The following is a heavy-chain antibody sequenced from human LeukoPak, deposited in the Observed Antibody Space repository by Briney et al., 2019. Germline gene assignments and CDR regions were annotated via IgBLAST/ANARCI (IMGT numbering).Heavy chain of an antibody. Sequence: GGSLRLSCTGSGFTFEDYGMSWVRQAPGKGLQWVSGIKGIGGSLGYAGSVKGRFTISRDNSKNTLYLQMNSLRAEDTAVYYCAKDSWAYCGGDCYSDYWGQGTLVTVSS. CDR1: GFTFEDYG. CDR2: IKGIGGSL. CDR3: AKDSWAYCGGDCYSDY. D-gene: IGHD2-21*02. V-gene: IGHV3-20*04. J-gene: IGHJ4*02.